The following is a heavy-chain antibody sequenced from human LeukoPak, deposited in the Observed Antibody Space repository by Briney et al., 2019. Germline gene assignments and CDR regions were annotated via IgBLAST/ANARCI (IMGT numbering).Heavy chain of an antibody. J-gene: IGHJ4*02. CDR3: ARDGHYSGSYADDFDY. Sequence: PSETLSLTCTVSGGSISSSSYYWGWIRQPPGKGLEWIGSIYYSGSTYYNPSLKSRVTISVDTSKNQFSLKLSSVTAADTAVYYCARDGHYSGSYADDFDYWGQGTLVTASS. CDR1: GGSISSSSYY. D-gene: IGHD1-26*01. V-gene: IGHV4-39*07. CDR2: IYYSGST.